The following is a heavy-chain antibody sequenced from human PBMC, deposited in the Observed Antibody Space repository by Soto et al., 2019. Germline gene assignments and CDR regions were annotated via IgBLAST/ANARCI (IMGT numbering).Heavy chain of an antibody. CDR3: AREVDSSSWFELSEFDY. CDR1: GFTFSSYA. D-gene: IGHD6-13*01. Sequence: QVQLVESGGGVVQPGRSLRLSCAASGFTFSSYAMHWVRQAPGKGLEWVAVISYDGSNKYYADSVKGRFTISRDKSKNTLYLQMNSLRAEDTAGYYWAREVDSSSWFELSEFDYWGQGTLVTVSS. J-gene: IGHJ4*02. V-gene: IGHV3-30-3*01. CDR2: ISYDGSNK.